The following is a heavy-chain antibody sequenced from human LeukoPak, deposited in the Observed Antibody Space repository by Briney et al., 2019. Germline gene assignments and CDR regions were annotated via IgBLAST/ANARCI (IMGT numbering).Heavy chain of an antibody. J-gene: IGHJ4*02. V-gene: IGHV4-4*07. D-gene: IGHD3-22*01. CDR2: IYTSGST. Sequence: PSETLSLTCTVSGGSISSYYWSWIRQPAGKGLEWIGRIYTSGSTNYNPSLKRRVTISVDTSNNQFSLKLSSVTAADTAVYYCARDLGVPNYDSSGSYFDYWGQGTLVTVSS. CDR1: GGSISSYY. CDR3: ARDLGVPNYDSSGSYFDY.